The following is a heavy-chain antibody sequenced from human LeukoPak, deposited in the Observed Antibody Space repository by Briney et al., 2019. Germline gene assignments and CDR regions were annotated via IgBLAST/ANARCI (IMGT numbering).Heavy chain of an antibody. V-gene: IGHV3-21*01. J-gene: IGHJ6*02. CDR1: GFTFSSYS. D-gene: IGHD2-2*01. Sequence: GGSLRLSCAASGFTFSSYSMNWVRQAPGKGLEWVSSISSSSSYIYYADSVKGRFTISRDNAKNSLYLQMNSLRAEDTAVYYCARDPGQLGLGDGMDVWGQGTTVTVSS. CDR2: ISSSSSYI. CDR3: ARDPGQLGLGDGMDV.